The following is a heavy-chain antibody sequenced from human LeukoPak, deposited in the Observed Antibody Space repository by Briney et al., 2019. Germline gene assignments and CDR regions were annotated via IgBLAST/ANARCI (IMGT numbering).Heavy chain of an antibody. D-gene: IGHD3-22*01. CDR1: GFTFTSSA. CDR3: AASPYYYDSSGYSY. J-gene: IGHJ4*02. CDR2: IVVGSGNT. V-gene: IGHV1-58*02. Sequence: SVKVSCKASGFTFTSSAMQWVRQARGQRLEWIGWIVVGSGNTNYAQNFQERVTITRDMSTSTAYMELSSLRSEDAAVYYCAASPYYYDSSGYSYWGQGTLVTVSS.